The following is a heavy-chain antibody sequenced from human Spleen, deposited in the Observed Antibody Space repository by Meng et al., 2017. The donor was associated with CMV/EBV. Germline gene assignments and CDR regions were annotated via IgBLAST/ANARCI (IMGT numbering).Heavy chain of an antibody. J-gene: IGHJ5*02. CDR1: GFTFSNYA. CDR3: AKDSTYSA. V-gene: IGHV3-23*03. CDR2: IYAGGRSA. Sequence: LRLSWAASGFTFSNYAMNWVRQAPGKGLEWVAVIYAGGRSAYYADSVKGRFTIFRDSSKNTVYLEMNSLRAEDTALYYCAKDSTYSAWGQGTLVTVSS. D-gene: IGHD6-13*01.